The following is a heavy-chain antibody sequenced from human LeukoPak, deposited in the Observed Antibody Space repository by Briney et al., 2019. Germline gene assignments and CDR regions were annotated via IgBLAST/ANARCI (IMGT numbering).Heavy chain of an antibody. Sequence: GGSLRLSCAASGFTFSSYSLNWVRQAPGRGLEWVSSISSSSFYIYYADSVKGRFTISRDNAKNSLYLQMNSLRAEDTAVYYCARRGDSYGLSWFDPWGQGTLVTVSS. V-gene: IGHV3-21*01. D-gene: IGHD5-18*01. J-gene: IGHJ5*02. CDR3: ARRGDSYGLSWFDP. CDR2: ISSSSFYI. CDR1: GFTFSSYS.